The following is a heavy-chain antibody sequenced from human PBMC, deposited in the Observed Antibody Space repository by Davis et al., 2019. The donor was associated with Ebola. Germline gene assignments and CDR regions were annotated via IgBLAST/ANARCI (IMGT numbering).Heavy chain of an antibody. CDR1: GYTFTSYY. D-gene: IGHD2-15*01. CDR2: INPSGGST. Sequence: AASVKVSCKASGYTFTSYYMHWVRQAPGQGLEWMGIINPSGGSTSYAQKFQGRVTMTTDTSTSTAYMELRSLRSDDTAVYYCARDSRWPAYYYYGMDVWGQGTTVTVSS. CDR3: ARDSRWPAYYYYGMDV. V-gene: IGHV1-46*01. J-gene: IGHJ6*02.